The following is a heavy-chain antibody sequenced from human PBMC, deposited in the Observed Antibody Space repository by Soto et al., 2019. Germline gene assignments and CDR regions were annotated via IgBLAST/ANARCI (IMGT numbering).Heavy chain of an antibody. CDR2: IYSGGST. V-gene: IGHV4-4*07. CDR3: ARGPGGFGDFSPDY. CDR1: GGSISHYY. Sequence: SETLSLTCAVSGGSISHYYWSWIRQPAGKGLEWIGRIYSGGSTNYNPSLKSRVTMSVDTSKNQFSLNLNSVTAADAAIYFCARGPGGFGDFSPDYWGQGTLVTVSS. D-gene: IGHD3-10*01. J-gene: IGHJ4*02.